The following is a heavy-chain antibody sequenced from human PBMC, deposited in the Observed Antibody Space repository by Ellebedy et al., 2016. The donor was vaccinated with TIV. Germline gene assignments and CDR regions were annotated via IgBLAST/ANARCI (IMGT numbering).Heavy chain of an antibody. V-gene: IGHV4-59*01. Sequence: MPSETLSLTCTVSGGPTSSNYWSWIRQPPGKGLEWIGYIYYSGSTNYKPSLKSRVTISVDKSKNHFSLKLSSVTAADTAVYYCARGSMVRGIMIPFDYWGQGTLVTVSS. CDR3: ARGSMVRGIMIPFDY. J-gene: IGHJ4*02. D-gene: IGHD3-10*01. CDR1: GGPTSSNY. CDR2: IYYSGST.